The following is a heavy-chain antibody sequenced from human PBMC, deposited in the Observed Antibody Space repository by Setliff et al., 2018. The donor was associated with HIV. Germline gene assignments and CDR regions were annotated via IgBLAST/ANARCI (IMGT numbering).Heavy chain of an antibody. CDR3: ARLLQGGNYAFDI. J-gene: IGHJ3*02. V-gene: IGHV4-34*01. D-gene: IGHD2-21*02. Sequence: TSETLSLTCAVYGGSFSGYYWSWIRQPPGKGLEWIGEINHSGSTNYNPSLKSRVTISVDTSKMQFSLKLRSVTAADTAMYYCARLLQGGNYAFDIWGQGTMVTVSS. CDR1: GGSFSGYY. CDR2: INHSGST.